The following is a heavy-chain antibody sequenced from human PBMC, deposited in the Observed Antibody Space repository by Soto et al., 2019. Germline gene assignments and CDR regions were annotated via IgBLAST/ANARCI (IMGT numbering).Heavy chain of an antibody. D-gene: IGHD6-19*01. CDR2: INAGNGNT. CDR1: GYTFTSYA. CDR3: ARDSSGWYPNFDY. J-gene: IGHJ4*02. Sequence: GSVKVSCKAPGYTFTSYAMHWVRQAPGQRLEWMGWINAGNGNTKYSQKFQGRVTITRDTSASTAYMELSSLRSEDTAVYYCARDSSGWYPNFDYWGQGXLVTVSS. V-gene: IGHV1-3*01.